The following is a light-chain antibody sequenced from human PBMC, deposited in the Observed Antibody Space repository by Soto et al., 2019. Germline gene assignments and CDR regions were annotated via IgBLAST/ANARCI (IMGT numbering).Light chain of an antibody. Sequence: EIVLTQSPATLSLSPGERTTLSCRASQSVSRYFAWYQQKPGQAPRLLIYDTSNRATAIRPWCIGSGSGTAFSVTISSREPDDFSADYCQQHSVGPFTCGRGTRVVIK. J-gene: IGKJ4*01. V-gene: IGKV3-11*01. CDR1: QSVSRY. CDR3: QQHSVGPFT. CDR2: DTS.